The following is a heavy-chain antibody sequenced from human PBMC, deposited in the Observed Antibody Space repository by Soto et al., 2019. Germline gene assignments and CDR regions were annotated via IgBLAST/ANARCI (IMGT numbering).Heavy chain of an antibody. D-gene: IGHD6-13*01. CDR3: AKENVAAAAVYYFDC. CDR1: GFTFSTYA. J-gene: IGHJ4*02. CDR2: ISGSGGST. Sequence: PXVSLRLSCAASGFTFSTYAMSWVRQAPGKGLEWVSGISGSGGSTYYADSVKGRFTISRDNSKNTLYLQMNSLRAEDTAVYYCAKENVAAAAVYYFDCWGQGTLVTVPS. V-gene: IGHV3-23*01.